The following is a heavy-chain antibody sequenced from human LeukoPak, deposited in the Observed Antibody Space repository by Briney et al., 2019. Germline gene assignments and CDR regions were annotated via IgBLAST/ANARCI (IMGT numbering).Heavy chain of an antibody. J-gene: IGHJ4*02. V-gene: IGHV4-38-2*02. D-gene: IGHD1-26*01. CDR3: ARDVVGAMYY. CDR2: IYHSGST. Sequence: SETLSLTCTVSGYSICSGHYWGWILQPPGKGLEWIGSIYHSGSTYYNPSLKSRVTISVDTSKNQFSLKLSSVTAADTAVYYCARDVVGAMYYWGQGTLVTVSS. CDR1: GYSICSGHY.